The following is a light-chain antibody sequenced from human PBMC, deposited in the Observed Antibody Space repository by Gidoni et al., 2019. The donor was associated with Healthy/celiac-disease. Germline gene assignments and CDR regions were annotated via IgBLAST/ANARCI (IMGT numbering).Light chain of an antibody. CDR3: QQYDNLPWT. CDR2: DAS. V-gene: IGKV1-33*01. CDR1: QDISKY. J-gene: IGKJ1*01. Sequence: DIQMTQSQSSLSASVGDRVTITCQASQDISKYLNWYQQKPGKDPKLLIYDASNLETGVPSRFSGSGSGTDFTFTISSLQPEDIATYYCQQYDNLPWTFGQGTKVEIK.